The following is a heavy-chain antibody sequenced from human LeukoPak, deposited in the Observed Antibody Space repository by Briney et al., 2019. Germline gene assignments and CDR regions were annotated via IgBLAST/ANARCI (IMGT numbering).Heavy chain of an antibody. Sequence: GESLNISCTGSGYTFTNYWIGWVRQMPGKGLEWMAVTYPGDSDARYGSSFQGQLTVLADKTINTAYLQWSSLKASDTAMYFCARLQRGTQRGTYDIWGQGTMVIVSS. CDR3: ARLQRGTQRGTYDI. J-gene: IGHJ3*02. CDR1: GYTFTNYW. V-gene: IGHV5-51*01. D-gene: IGHD1-1*01. CDR2: TYPGDSDA.